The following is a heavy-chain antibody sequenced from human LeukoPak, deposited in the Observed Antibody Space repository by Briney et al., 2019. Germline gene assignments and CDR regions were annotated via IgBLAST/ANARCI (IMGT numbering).Heavy chain of an antibody. CDR3: ARVVAGTLDY. Sequence: PSETLSLTCTVSGGSISSYYWSWIRQPPGKGLEWIGYIYYSGSTNYNPSLKSRVTISVDTSKNQFSPKLSSVTAADTAVYYCARVVAGTLDYWGQGTLVTVSS. CDR2: IYYSGST. V-gene: IGHV4-59*01. J-gene: IGHJ4*02. D-gene: IGHD1-1*01. CDR1: GGSISSYY.